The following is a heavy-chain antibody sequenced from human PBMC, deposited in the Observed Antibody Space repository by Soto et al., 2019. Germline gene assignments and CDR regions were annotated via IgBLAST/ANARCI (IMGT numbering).Heavy chain of an antibody. Sequence: GGSLRLSCAASGFTFSSYSMNWVRQAPGKGLEWVSYISSSSSTIYYADSVKGRFAISRDNAKNSLYLQMNSLRDEDTAVYYCASCGGDSSSWYQDYYYYGMDVWGQGTTVT. J-gene: IGHJ6*02. CDR3: ASCGGDSSSWYQDYYYYGMDV. D-gene: IGHD6-13*01. CDR2: ISSSSSTI. V-gene: IGHV3-48*02. CDR1: GFTFSSYS.